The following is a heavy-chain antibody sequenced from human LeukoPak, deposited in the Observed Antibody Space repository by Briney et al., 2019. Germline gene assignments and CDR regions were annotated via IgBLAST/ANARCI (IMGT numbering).Heavy chain of an antibody. CDR1: GFTFSSYS. CDR3: ARAISCSGVSCYSVY. D-gene: IGHD2-15*01. V-gene: IGHV3-21*01. CDR2: ISTSSTYI. Sequence: MAGGSLRLSCAASGFTFSSYSMNWVRQAPGKGLEWVSSISTSSTYIYYADSVKGRFTISRDNAKNSLYLQMNSLRAEDTAVYYCARAISCSGVSCYSVYWGQGTLVTVSS. J-gene: IGHJ4*02.